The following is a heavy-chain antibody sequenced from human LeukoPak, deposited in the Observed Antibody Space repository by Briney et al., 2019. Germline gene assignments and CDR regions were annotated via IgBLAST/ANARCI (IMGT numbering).Heavy chain of an antibody. CDR1: GYSISSGYY. J-gene: IGHJ5*02. V-gene: IGHV4-38-2*02. Sequence: PSETLSLTCTVSGYSISSGYYWGWIRQPPGKGLEWIGGIYHSGSTYYNPSLKSRVTISVDTSKNQFSLKLSSVTAADTAVYYCARDSRAYCGGDCYSSGWLDPWGQGTLVTVSS. D-gene: IGHD2-21*01. CDR3: ARDSRAYCGGDCYSSGWLDP. CDR2: IYHSGST.